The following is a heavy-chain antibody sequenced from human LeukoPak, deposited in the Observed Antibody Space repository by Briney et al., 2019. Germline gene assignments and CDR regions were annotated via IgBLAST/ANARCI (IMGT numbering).Heavy chain of an antibody. D-gene: IGHD1-26*01. CDR3: ARTGESHAFDI. Sequence: GGSLRLSCAASGFPFSVSAMHWVRQAPGKGLECVTLILSDGTNKYYTDSVKGPFTISRDNSKKTLYLEMNSLRVEDTAVYYCARTGESHAFDIWGQGTMVTVSS. CDR1: GFPFSVSA. J-gene: IGHJ3*02. CDR2: ILSDGTNK. V-gene: IGHV3-30*04.